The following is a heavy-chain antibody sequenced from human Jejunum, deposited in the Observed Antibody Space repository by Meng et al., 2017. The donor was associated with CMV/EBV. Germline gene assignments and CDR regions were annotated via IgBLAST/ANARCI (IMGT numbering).Heavy chain of an antibody. V-gene: IGHV4-30-4*08. CDR1: GGSIGSGDYY. CDR2: IHDTGST. Sequence: QGSGPGLVKPSQTRSLTSSVSGGSIGSGDYYWSWIRQPPGKGLEWIGYIHDTGSTYYNPSLKSRVDISLGTSRNHFSLTLSSVTAEDTAVYFCARGSIFVSFDSWGQGTLVTVSS. D-gene: IGHD3-3*01. CDR3: ARGSIFVSFDS. J-gene: IGHJ4*02.